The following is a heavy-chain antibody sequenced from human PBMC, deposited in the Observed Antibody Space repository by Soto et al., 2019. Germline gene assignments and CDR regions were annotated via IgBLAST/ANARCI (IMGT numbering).Heavy chain of an antibody. CDR2: IYWDDDE. J-gene: IGHJ6*02. Sequence: ITLEESGPTLVKPTQTLTLTCTFSGFSLNTGGVGVGWVRQPRGKAMEWLALIYWDDDERYRPSLRSRLNITKDTINNQVVLTMTNMDPEDTATYSCVRNWRYYGGDYYYGMDAWGQGTTVTVSS. CDR3: VRNWRYYGGDYYYGMDA. CDR1: GFSLNTGGVG. D-gene: IGHD3-10*01. V-gene: IGHV2-5*02.